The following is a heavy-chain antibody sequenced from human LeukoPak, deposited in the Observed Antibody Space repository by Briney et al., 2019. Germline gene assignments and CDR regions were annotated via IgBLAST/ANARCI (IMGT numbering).Heavy chain of an antibody. CDR1: GFTFNNYG. CDR3: AANGESTDWHWNY. Sequence: GGSLRLSCAGSGFTFNNYGMRWVRQAPGKGLEGGSALTASGETTYYADSVKGRFTISRDNSKNTLFLQMNSLSPEDTAVYYCAANGESTDWHWNYWGQGTLITVSS. D-gene: IGHD3-9*01. J-gene: IGHJ4*02. V-gene: IGHV3-23*01. CDR2: LTASGETT.